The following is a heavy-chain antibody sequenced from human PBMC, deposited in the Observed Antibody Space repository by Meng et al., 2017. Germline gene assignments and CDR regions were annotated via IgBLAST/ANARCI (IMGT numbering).Heavy chain of an antibody. CDR2: ISAYNGNT. CDR1: GYTFTSYG. CDR3: ARLLRPYSSSSNFDY. V-gene: IGHV1-18*01. J-gene: IGHJ4*02. Sequence: QVQLVQSGAGVKKPGASVKVSCQASGYTFTSYGISWVRQAPGQGLEWMGWISAYNGNTNYAQKLQGRVTMTTDTSTSTAYMELRSLRSDDTAVYYCARLLRPYSSSSNFDYWGQGTLVTVSS. D-gene: IGHD6-6*01.